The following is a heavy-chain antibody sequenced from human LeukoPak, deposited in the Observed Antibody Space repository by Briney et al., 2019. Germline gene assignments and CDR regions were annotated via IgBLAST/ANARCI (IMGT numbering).Heavy chain of an antibody. CDR2: IYYSGST. J-gene: IGHJ3*02. CDR1: GGSMSSFC. Sequence: SDTLSLTCSVWGGSMSSFCWSWLRQPRGKALEGIGYIYYSGSTNYNPSLKSRVTISVDTSKNQFSLKLSSVTAADTAVYYCAREAGSGSSLDAFDIWGQGTMVTVSS. V-gene: IGHV4-59*13. D-gene: IGHD3-10*01. CDR3: AREAGSGSSLDAFDI.